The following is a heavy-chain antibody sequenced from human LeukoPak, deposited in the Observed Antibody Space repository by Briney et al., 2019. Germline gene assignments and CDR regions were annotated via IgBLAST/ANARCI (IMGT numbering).Heavy chain of an antibody. CDR3: ARTDNLDY. D-gene: IGHD2-15*01. J-gene: IGHJ4*02. V-gene: IGHV3-74*03. Sequence: GGSLRLSCAASGFSFTTWMHWVRQAPGKGLVWVARIRGDETIATYAESVKGRFTISRDNARNTLYLQTNSLRAEDTAVYYCARTDNLDYWGQGTPVTVSS. CDR1: GFSFTTW. CDR2: IRGDETIA.